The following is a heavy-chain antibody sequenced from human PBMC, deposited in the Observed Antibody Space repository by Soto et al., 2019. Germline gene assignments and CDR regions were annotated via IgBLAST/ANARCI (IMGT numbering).Heavy chain of an antibody. D-gene: IGHD3-22*01. Sequence: GESLKLSCKGSGFSFRRYLIGWVRQMPGKGLEWMGIIYPGDSDTTYSPSFRGQVTISADKSISTAYLQWSSLKASDTATYYCAREDTSGYYFYDYWGQGTQVTVSS. J-gene: IGHJ4*02. CDR2: IYPGDSDT. V-gene: IGHV5-51*01. CDR1: GFSFRRYL. CDR3: AREDTSGYYFYDY.